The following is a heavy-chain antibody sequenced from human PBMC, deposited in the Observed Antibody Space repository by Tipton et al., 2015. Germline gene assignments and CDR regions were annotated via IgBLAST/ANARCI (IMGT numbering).Heavy chain of an antibody. V-gene: IGHV3-53*01. CDR1: DFSVGGSY. Sequence: SLRLSCVASDFSVGGSYMTWVRQAPGKGLEWVSVVYSSGTTSYADSVRGRFTISRDNANNSLYLQMNSLRAEDTAVYYCARDYGDSRAFDIWGQGTMVTVSS. CDR3: ARDYGDSRAFDI. J-gene: IGHJ3*02. CDR2: VYSSGTT. D-gene: IGHD4-17*01.